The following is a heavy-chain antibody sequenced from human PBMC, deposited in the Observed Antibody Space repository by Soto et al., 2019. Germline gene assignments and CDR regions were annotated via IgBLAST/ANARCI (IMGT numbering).Heavy chain of an antibody. CDR1: GGSISSGGYS. J-gene: IGHJ5*02. Sequence: PSETLSLTCAVSGGSISSGGYSWSWIRQPPGKGLEWIGYIYHSGSTYYNPSLKSRVTISVDRSKNQFSLKLSSVTAADTAVYYCARGLWIYDFPYWFDPWGQGTLVTVSS. CDR3: ARGLWIYDFPYWFDP. D-gene: IGHD3-3*01. CDR2: IYHSGST. V-gene: IGHV4-30-2*01.